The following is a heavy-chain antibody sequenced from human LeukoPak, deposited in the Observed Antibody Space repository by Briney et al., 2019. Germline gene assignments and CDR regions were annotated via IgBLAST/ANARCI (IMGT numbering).Heavy chain of an antibody. J-gene: IGHJ4*02. V-gene: IGHV3-30*09. D-gene: IGHD5-18*01. CDR1: GFTFTFYA. Sequence: GGSLRLSCAASGFTFTFYAMHWVRQAPGKGLEWMAVISNDGRNKYYADSVKGRFAISRDNSRNTVFLQMSSLRAGDTAVYYCASAGYSYGAFFDWGQGTLVTVSS. CDR2: ISNDGRNK. CDR3: ASAGYSYGAFFD.